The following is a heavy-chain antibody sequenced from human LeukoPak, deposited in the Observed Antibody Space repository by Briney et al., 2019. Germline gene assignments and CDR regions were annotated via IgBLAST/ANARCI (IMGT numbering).Heavy chain of an antibody. V-gene: IGHV3-23*01. J-gene: IGHJ4*02. D-gene: IGHD2-21*01. CDR3: ARGSGDNFEY. Sequence: PGGSLRLSCAASGFTFSSYAMSWVRQAPGKGLEWVSAISGSGGSTYYADSVKGRFTISRDNAENSLYLQVNSLRAEDTAVYYCARGSGDNFEYWGQGTLVTVSS. CDR1: GFTFSSYA. CDR2: ISGSGGST.